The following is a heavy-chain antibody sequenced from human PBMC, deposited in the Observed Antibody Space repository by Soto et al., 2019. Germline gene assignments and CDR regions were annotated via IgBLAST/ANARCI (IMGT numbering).Heavy chain of an antibody. V-gene: IGHV1-3*05. CDR1: GYTFTSYA. J-gene: IGHJ4*02. Sequence: QVQLVQSGAEEKKPGASVKVSCKASGYTFTSYAMHWVRQAPGQRLEWMGWINAGNGNTKYSQKFQGRVTITRDTSACTAYMELSSLRSEDTAVYYCARSIVVVTALDYGGQGTLFTVSS. CDR3: ARSIVVVTALDY. D-gene: IGHD2-21*02. CDR2: INAGNGNT.